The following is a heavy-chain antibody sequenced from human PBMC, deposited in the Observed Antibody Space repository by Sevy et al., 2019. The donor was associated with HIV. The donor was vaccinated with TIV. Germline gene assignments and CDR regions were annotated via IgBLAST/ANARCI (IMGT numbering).Heavy chain of an antibody. D-gene: IGHD4-17*01. J-gene: IGHJ6*02. Sequence: ASVKVSCKASGYTFTDYYIHWVRQAPGQGLEWMAWINPNDGVTKYAQRFQGGVTVTRDTSVSTAYMELRGLSYDDTAIYYCARLTTKPTSDLYGMDVWGPGTTVTVSS. CDR3: ARLTTKPTSDLYGMDV. CDR2: INPNDGVT. CDR1: GYTFTDYY. V-gene: IGHV1-2*02.